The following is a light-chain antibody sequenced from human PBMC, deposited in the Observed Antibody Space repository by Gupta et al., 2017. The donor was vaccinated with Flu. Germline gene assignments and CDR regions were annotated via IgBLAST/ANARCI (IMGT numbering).Light chain of an antibody. Sequence: EIVLTQSPATLSLSPGERAILSCRASQSVSTYLAWYQQKPGQAPRLLMYDTSKRVAGIPARFSGSGSGTDFTLTISTLEPEDFAVYYCQQRSDLPMYTFGQGTSLEIK. CDR3: QQRSDLPMYT. CDR1: QSVSTY. J-gene: IGKJ2*01. CDR2: DTS. V-gene: IGKV3-11*01.